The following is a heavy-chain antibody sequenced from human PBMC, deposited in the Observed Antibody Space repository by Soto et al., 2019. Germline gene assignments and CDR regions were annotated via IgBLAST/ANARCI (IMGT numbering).Heavy chain of an antibody. J-gene: IGHJ4*02. CDR1: GDSVSSNSAA. D-gene: IGHD6-13*01. CDR3: ASSGSSGWFDFDY. CDR2: TYYRSKWYS. V-gene: IGHV6-1*01. Sequence: SQTLSLTCAISGDSVSSNSAAWNWIRQSPSRGLEWLGRTYYRSKWYSDYAVSVKSRVTISPGTSKNQFSLHLNSVTPEDTAVYYCASSGSSGWFDFDYWGQGTLVTVSS.